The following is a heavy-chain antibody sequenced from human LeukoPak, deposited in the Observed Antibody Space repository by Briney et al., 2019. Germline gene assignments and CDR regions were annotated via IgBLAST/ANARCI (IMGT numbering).Heavy chain of an antibody. Sequence: RRSLRLSCAASGFTFTSFGMHWVRQAPGKGLEWVAHIWNDGSNEYYADSVKGRFAISRDKSKNTLYLQMNSLRAEDTAVYYCARAYPISGPGYYTYYGVDVWGQGTTVTVSS. CDR3: ARAYPISGPGYYTYYGVDV. CDR2: IWNDGSNE. CDR1: GFTFTSFG. J-gene: IGHJ6*02. V-gene: IGHV3-33*01. D-gene: IGHD2-2*02.